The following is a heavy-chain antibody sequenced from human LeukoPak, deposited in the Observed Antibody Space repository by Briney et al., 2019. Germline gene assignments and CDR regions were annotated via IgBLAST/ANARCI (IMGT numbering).Heavy chain of an antibody. D-gene: IGHD2-21*01. CDR2: ISSSSTYI. Sequence: GGSLRLSCAASGFTFSSYSMNWVRQAPGKGLEWVSSISSSSTYIYYADSVKGRFTVSRDNATNSPYMKMNTLRAQTTAVYYCARGDGDFDYWGQGTLVTVSS. CDR1: GFTFSSYS. CDR3: ARGDGDFDY. J-gene: IGHJ4*02. V-gene: IGHV3-21*01.